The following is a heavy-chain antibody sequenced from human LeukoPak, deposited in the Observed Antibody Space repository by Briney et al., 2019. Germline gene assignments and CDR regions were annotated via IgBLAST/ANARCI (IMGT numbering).Heavy chain of an antibody. Sequence: GGSLRLSCAASGFTFSSYAMSWVRQAPGKGLEWVSAISGSGCSTYYADSVKGRFTISRDNSKNTLYLQMNSLRAEDTAVYYCAKDHGGLRYFDWLPFDYWGQGTLVTVSS. V-gene: IGHV3-23*01. CDR1: GFTFSSYA. J-gene: IGHJ4*02. CDR2: ISGSGCST. D-gene: IGHD3-9*01. CDR3: AKDHGGLRYFDWLPFDY.